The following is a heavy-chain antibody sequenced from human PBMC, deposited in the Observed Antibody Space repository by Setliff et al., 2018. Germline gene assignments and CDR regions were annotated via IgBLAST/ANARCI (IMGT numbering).Heavy chain of an antibody. D-gene: IGHD2-21*02. CDR1: GYSFTKYW. Sequence: GASLKISCKAAGYSFTKYWIGWVRQMPGKGLEWIGIIDPADSDTTYSPSFQGQVTISADKSIGTAYLQWSSLKASDTAIYYCARRGWGSSSGDCYSPKGCYYYYMDVWGKGTTVTVSS. V-gene: IGHV5-51*01. J-gene: IGHJ6*03. CDR2: IDPADSDT. CDR3: ARRGWGSSSGDCYSPKGCYYYYMDV.